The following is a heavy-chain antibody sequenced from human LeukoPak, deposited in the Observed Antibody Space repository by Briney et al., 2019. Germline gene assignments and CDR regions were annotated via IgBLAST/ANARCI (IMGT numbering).Heavy chain of an antibody. J-gene: IGHJ4*02. D-gene: IGHD6-19*01. V-gene: IGHV3-74*01. CDR1: GFTFSSYW. CDR2: INSDGSST. Sequence: GGSLRVSCAASGFTFSSYWMHWVRQAPGKGLLWVSRINSDGSSTGYADSVKGRFTISRDNAKNTLYLQVNSLRAEDTAVYYCARGYGSSGNEKIFDYWGQGTLVTVSS. CDR3: ARGYGSSGNEKIFDY.